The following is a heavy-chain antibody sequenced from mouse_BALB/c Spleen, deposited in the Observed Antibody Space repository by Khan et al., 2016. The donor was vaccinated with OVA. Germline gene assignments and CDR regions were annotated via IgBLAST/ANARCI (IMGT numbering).Heavy chain of an antibody. J-gene: IGHJ2*01. D-gene: IGHD1-1*01. CDR1: GYSITSDYA. V-gene: IGHV3-2*02. Sequence: QLEESGPGLVKPSQSLSLTCTVTGYSITSDYAWNWIRQFPGNKLGWMGYIGYSGSTTYNPSLKSRISITRDTSKNQFFLQLNSVTTEDTATYYCARGKLLLRYPDYCDYWGQGTTLTVSS. CDR3: ARGKLLLRYPDYCDY. CDR2: IGYSGST.